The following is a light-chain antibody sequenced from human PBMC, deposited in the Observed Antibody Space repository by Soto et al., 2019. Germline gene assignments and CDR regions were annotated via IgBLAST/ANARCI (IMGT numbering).Light chain of an antibody. Sequence: QSAPTQPASVSGSPGQSITISCTGTSSDVGGYNYVSWYQQHPGKAPKVIIYDVSNRPSGVSNRFSGSKSGNTASLTISGLQAEDEADYYCSSYASSSTLYVFGTGTKLTVL. J-gene: IGLJ1*01. CDR2: DVS. CDR3: SSYASSSTLYV. CDR1: SSDVGGYNY. V-gene: IGLV2-14*01.